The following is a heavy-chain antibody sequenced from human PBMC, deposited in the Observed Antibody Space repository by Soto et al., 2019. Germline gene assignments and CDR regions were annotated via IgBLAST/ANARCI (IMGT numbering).Heavy chain of an antibody. CDR3: ARVSIITTPKIVIRRSLGY. D-gene: IGHD3-16*02. Sequence: ASVKVSCKASGYTFTSYYMHWVRQAPGQGLEWMGIINPSGGSTSYAQKFQGRVTMTRDTSTSTVYMELSSLRSEDTAVYYCARVSIITTPKIVIRRSLGYWGQGTLVTVSS. CDR1: GYTFTSYY. CDR2: INPSGGST. J-gene: IGHJ4*02. V-gene: IGHV1-46*01.